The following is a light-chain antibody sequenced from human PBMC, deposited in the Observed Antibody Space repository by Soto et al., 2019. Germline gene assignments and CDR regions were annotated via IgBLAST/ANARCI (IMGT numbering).Light chain of an antibody. J-gene: IGLJ1*01. CDR2: DVG. CDR3: TSYTSSSTPYV. Sequence: QSALTQPASVSGSPGQSITISCPGTSSEVGGYNYVSWYQQHPGKAPKLMIYDVGNRPSGLSNRFSGSKSGDTASLTISGFQAEDEADYYCTSYTSSSTPYVFGTGTKVTVL. V-gene: IGLV2-14*01. CDR1: SSEVGGYNY.